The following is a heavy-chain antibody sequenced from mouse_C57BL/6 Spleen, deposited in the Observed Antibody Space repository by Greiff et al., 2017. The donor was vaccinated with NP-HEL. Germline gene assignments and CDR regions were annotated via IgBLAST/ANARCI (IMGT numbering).Heavy chain of an antibody. Sequence: VQLKESGAELVRPGASVKLSCTASGFNIKDDYMHWVKQRPEQGLEWIGWIDPENGDTEYASKFQGKATITADTSSNKASLQLSSLTSEDTAVYYCTTVTTGDYWGQGTTLTVSS. CDR3: TTVTTGDY. CDR1: GFNIKDDY. CDR2: IDPENGDT. J-gene: IGHJ2*01. D-gene: IGHD2-2*01. V-gene: IGHV14-4*01.